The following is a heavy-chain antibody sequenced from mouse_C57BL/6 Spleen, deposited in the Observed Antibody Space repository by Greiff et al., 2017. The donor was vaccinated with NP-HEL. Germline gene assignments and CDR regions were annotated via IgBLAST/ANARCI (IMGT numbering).Heavy chain of an antibody. J-gene: IGHJ2*01. V-gene: IGHV1-19*01. CDR3: ARSPKTAQAIFVY. Sequence: VQLKESGPVLVKPGASVKMSCKASGYTFTDYYMNWVKQSHGKSLEWIGVINPYNGGTSYNQKFKGKATLTVDKSSSTAYMELNSLTSEDSAVYYCARSPKTAQAIFVYWGQGTTRTVSS. CDR2: INPYNGGT. D-gene: IGHD3-2*02. CDR1: GYTFTDYY.